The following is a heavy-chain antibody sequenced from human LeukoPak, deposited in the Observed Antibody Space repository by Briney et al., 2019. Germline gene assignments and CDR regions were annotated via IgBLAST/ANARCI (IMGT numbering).Heavy chain of an antibody. CDR3: VRVVPIGSDAFDI. V-gene: IGHV3-11*06. CDR1: GFTFSDYY. D-gene: IGHD1-1*01. Sequence: GGSLRLSCAASGFTFSDYYMSWIRQAPGKGLEWVSSISSSSSYIYYADSVKGRFTISRDNAKNSLYLQMNSLRVEDTALYYCVRVVPIGSDAFDIWGQGTMVTVSS. J-gene: IGHJ3*02. CDR2: ISSSSSYI.